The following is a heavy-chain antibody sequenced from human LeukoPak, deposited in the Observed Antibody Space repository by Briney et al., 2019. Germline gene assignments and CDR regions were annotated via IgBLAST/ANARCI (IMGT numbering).Heavy chain of an antibody. CDR1: GFTFSIFA. D-gene: IGHD6-13*01. J-gene: IGHJ4*02. V-gene: IGHV3-30-3*01. CDR3: ARGQGFKTIAGIGY. CDR2: ISHDGSDE. Sequence: GGSLRLSCTVSGFTFSIFAPHWVRQAPGKGLEWVAVISHDGSDEYYADSVKGRFTISRDNSRDTLYVQMNSLRVEDTAVYFCARGQGFKTIAGIGYWGQGTLVTVSS.